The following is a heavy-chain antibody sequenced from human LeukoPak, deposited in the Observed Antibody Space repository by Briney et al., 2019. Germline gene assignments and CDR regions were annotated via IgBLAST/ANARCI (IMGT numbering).Heavy chain of an antibody. V-gene: IGHV4-34*01. Sequence: SETLSLTCAVYGGSFSGYYWSWIRQPPGKGLEWIGEINHSGSTNYNPSLKSRVTISVDTSKNQFSLKLSSVTAADTAVYYCARDHRDGTPSSMDVWGKGTTVTISS. CDR2: INHSGST. CDR3: ARDHRDGTPSSMDV. CDR1: GGSFSGYY. J-gene: IGHJ6*03. D-gene: IGHD1-1*01.